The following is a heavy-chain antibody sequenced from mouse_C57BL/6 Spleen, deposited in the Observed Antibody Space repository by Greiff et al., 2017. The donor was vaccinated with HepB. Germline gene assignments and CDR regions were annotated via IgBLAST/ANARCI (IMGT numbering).Heavy chain of an antibody. CDR3: ARGGDYDGDFYYFDY. V-gene: IGHV1-47*01. D-gene: IGHD2-4*01. Sequence: VQRVESGAELVKPGASVKMSCKASGYTFTTYPIEWMKQNHGKSLEWIGNFHPYNDDTKYNEKFKGKATLTVEKSSSTVYLELSRLTSDDSAVYYCARGGDYDGDFYYFDYWGQGTTLTVSS. CDR1: GYTFTTYP. J-gene: IGHJ2*01. CDR2: FHPYNDDT.